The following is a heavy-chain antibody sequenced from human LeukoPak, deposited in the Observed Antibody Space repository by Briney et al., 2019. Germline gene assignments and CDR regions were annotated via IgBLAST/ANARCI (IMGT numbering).Heavy chain of an antibody. Sequence: AGGSLRLSCAASGFSVSNNYMDWVRQAPGKGLEWVSVIYSGGSTFYADSVKGRFTISRDNSKNTLYLQMNSLRAEDTAVYYCARGPAYFDCRGQGTLVTVSS. CDR2: IYSGGST. CDR3: ARGPAYFDC. V-gene: IGHV3-66*01. J-gene: IGHJ4*02. CDR1: GFSVSNNY.